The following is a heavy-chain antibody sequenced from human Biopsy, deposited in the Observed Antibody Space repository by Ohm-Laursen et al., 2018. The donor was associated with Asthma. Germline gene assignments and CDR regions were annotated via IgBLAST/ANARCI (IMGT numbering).Heavy chain of an antibody. CDR2: INSVFGTT. V-gene: IGHV1-69*01. CDR3: ARKAGSCISRTCYSLDF. CDR1: GGTFNTYV. D-gene: IGHD2-2*01. J-gene: IGHJ4*02. Sequence: GSSVKVSCKSLGGTFNTYVIGWVRQAPGQGLEWMGGINSVFGTTTYPQKFQDRVTITADDSTSTVYMELSNLRSGDTAVYYCARKAGSCISRTCYSLDFWGQGTLVTVSS.